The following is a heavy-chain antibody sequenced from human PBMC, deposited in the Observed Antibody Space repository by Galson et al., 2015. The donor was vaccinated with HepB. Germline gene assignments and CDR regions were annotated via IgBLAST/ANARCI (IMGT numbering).Heavy chain of an antibody. J-gene: IGHJ4*02. CDR3: AKDQTTRAVNYFDY. Sequence: SLRLSCAASGFTFSSYGMHWVRQAPGKGLEWVAVISYDGSNKYYADSVKGRFTISRDNSKNTLYLQMNSLRAEDTAVYYCAKDQTTRAVNYFDYWGQGTLVTVSS. D-gene: IGHD1-1*01. CDR2: ISYDGSNK. V-gene: IGHV3-30*18. CDR1: GFTFSSYG.